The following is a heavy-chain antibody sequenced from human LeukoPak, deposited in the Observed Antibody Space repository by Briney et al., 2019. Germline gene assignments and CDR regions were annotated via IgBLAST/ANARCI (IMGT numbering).Heavy chain of an antibody. D-gene: IGHD6-6*01. CDR3: ASTSEEYSSSSELDY. CDR1: GGSISSSSYY. Sequence: SETLSLTCTVSGGSISSSSYYWGWIRQPPGKGLEWIGSIYYSGSTYYNPSLKSRVTISVDTSKNQFSLKLSSVTAADTAVYYCASTSEEYSSSSELDYWGQGTLVTVSS. J-gene: IGHJ4*02. CDR2: IYYSGST. V-gene: IGHV4-39*07.